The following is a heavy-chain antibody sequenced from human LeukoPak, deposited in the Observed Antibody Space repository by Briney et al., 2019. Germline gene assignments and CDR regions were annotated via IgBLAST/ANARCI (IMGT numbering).Heavy chain of an antibody. CDR3: ARMRGTTLFDY. D-gene: IGHD2/OR15-2a*01. CDR2: IYYSGST. V-gene: IGHV4-59*01. J-gene: IGHJ4*02. Sequence: PSETLSLTCTVSGGSLSSYYWSWIRPPPGKGLGWIGYIYYSGSTNFNPSLKSRGTISVETSKKQFSLKLSAVTAAATAVYYCARMRGTTLFDYWGQGTLVTVSS. CDR1: GGSLSSYY.